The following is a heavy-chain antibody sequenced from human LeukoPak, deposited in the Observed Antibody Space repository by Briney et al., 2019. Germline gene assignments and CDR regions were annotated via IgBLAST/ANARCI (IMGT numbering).Heavy chain of an antibody. V-gene: IGHV1-69*13. D-gene: IGHD6-19*01. CDR2: IIPIFGTA. CDR3: ASAVSGIAVAGTGLEAFDI. J-gene: IGHJ3*02. CDR1: GGTFSSYA. Sequence: SVKVSCKASGGTFSSYAISWVRQAPGQGLEWMGGIIPIFGTANYAQKFQGRVTITADESTSTAYMELSSLRSEDTAVYYCASAVSGIAVAGTGLEAFDIWGQGTMVTVSS.